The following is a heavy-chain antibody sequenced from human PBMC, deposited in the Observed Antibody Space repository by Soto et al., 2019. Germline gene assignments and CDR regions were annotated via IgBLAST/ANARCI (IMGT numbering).Heavy chain of an antibody. V-gene: IGHV3-30-3*01. J-gene: IGHJ3*02. CDR1: GFTFSTYA. CDR3: ARVKSGSYGAFDI. Sequence: QVQLVESGGGVVQPGRSLRLSCAASGFTFSTYAMHWVRQAPGKGLEWVAVISFDGNNKYNAASVKGRFTISRDNSKNTLYLQMNGLRAEDTVVYYCARVKSGSYGAFDIWGQGTMVTVS. D-gene: IGHD1-26*01. CDR2: ISFDGNNK.